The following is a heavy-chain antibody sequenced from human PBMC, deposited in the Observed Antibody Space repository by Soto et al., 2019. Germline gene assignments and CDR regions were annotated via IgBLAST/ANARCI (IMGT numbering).Heavy chain of an antibody. D-gene: IGHD3-10*01. CDR3: ARSWSWENDAFDI. Sequence: EVQLVESGGGLVKPGGSLRLSCAAFGFTFSSYSMNWVRQAPGKGLEWVSSISTSSTYIYHADSVKGRFTISRDNAKNSLYLLMNRLRAGDTAVYYCARSWSWENDAFDIWGQGTMVTVSS. V-gene: IGHV3-21*01. J-gene: IGHJ3*02. CDR2: ISTSSTYI. CDR1: GFTFSSYS.